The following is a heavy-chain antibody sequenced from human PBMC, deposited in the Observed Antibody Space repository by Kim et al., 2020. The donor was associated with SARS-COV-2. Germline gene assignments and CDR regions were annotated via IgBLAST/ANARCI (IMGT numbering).Heavy chain of an antibody. Sequence: SETLSLTCAVYGGSFSGYYWSWIRQPPGKGLEWIGEINHSGSTNYNPSLKSRVTISVDTSKNQFSLKLSSVTAADTAVYYCARDPHRYYDYVWGSYRSDSFDYWGQGTLVTVSS. CDR2: INHSGST. CDR3: ARDPHRYYDYVWGSYRSDSFDY. V-gene: IGHV4-34*01. J-gene: IGHJ4*02. D-gene: IGHD3-16*02. CDR1: GGSFSGYY.